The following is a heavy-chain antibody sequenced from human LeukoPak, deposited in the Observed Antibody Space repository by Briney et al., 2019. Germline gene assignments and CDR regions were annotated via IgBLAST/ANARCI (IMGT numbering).Heavy chain of an antibody. Sequence: GASVKVSCKASGYTFTSYAMHWVRQAPRQRLEWMGWINAGNGNTKYSQKFQGRVTITRDTSASTAYMELSSLRSEDTAVYYCARAIHCSSGSCYSSTWFDPWGQGTLVTVSS. D-gene: IGHD2-15*01. CDR1: GYTFTSYA. CDR3: ARAIHCSSGSCYSSTWFDP. CDR2: INAGNGNT. V-gene: IGHV1-3*01. J-gene: IGHJ5*02.